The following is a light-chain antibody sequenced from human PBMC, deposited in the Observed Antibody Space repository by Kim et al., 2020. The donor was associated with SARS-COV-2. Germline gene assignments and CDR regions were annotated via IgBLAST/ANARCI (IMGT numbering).Light chain of an antibody. CDR2: AAS. Sequence: DIQMTQSPSSLAASVGDRVTIACRASQSINTYLNWYQQKPGKAPNLLIYAASTLQSGVPSRFSGSGSGTDFTLTISSLQPEDFATYYCQQSHTGPLLTFGGGTKVDIK. J-gene: IGKJ4*02. CDR1: QSINTY. V-gene: IGKV1-39*01. CDR3: QQSHTGPLLT.